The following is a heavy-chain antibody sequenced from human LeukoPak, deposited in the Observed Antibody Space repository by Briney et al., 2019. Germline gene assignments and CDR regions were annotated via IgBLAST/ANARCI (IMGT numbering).Heavy chain of an antibody. CDR3: ARGIAAAVGWFDP. J-gene: IGHJ5*02. CDR2: INTNTGNP. D-gene: IGHD6-13*01. CDR1: GYTFTSYG. V-gene: IGHV7-4-1*02. Sequence: ASVKVSCKASGYTFTSYGISWVRQAPGQGLEWMGWINTNTGNPTYAQGFTGRFVFSLDTSVSTAYLQISSLKAEDTAVYYCARGIAAAVGWFDPWGQGTLVTVSS.